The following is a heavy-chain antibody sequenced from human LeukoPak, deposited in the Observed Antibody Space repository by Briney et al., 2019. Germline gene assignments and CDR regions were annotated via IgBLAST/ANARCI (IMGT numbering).Heavy chain of an antibody. V-gene: IGHV1-8*01. J-gene: IGHJ5*02. CDR2: MNPISGDT. Sequence: ASVKVSCKASGYTFTSYDVNGVRQATGQGLEWMGWMNPISGDTGYALKFHGRVTMSRNTSISTADMELGSLKSEDTAVYYCARVPRRGERFDPWGQGTLVTVSS. CDR1: GYTFTSYD. D-gene: IGHD3-10*01. CDR3: ARVPRRGERFDP.